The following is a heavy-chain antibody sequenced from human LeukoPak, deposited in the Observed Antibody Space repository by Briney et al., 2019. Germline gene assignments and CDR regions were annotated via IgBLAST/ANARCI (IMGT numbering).Heavy chain of an antibody. CDR1: GFSFNNFA. J-gene: IGHJ6*03. CDR3: ARPYLEWSLKFYMDV. D-gene: IGHD3-3*02. Sequence: GGSLRLSCAASGFSFNNFAMHWVRQAPGKGLEWVAHISYDGSSKYNEDSVKGRFTISRDDSKNTLYLQMNSLRAEDTAVYYCARPYLEWSLKFYMDVWGKGTTVTVSS. V-gene: IGHV3-30*04. CDR2: ISYDGSSK.